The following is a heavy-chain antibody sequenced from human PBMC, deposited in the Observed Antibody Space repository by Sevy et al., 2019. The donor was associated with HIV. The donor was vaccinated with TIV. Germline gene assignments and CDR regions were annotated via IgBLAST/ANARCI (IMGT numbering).Heavy chain of an antibody. V-gene: IGHV1-2*02. D-gene: IGHD5-18*01. CDR1: GYTFTGYY. J-gene: IGHJ6*02. Sequence: ASVKVSCKASGYTFTGYYMHWVRQAPGQGLEWMGWINPNSGGTNYAQKFQGRVTMTRDTSISTAYMELSRLRSDGTAGDFLAGDGVRGYSYGPDYYYGMDVWGQGTTVTVSS. CDR3: AGDGVRGYSYGPDYYYGMDV. CDR2: INPNSGGT.